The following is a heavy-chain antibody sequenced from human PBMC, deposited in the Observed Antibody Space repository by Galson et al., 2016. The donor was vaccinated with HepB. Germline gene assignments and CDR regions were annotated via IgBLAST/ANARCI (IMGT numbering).Heavy chain of an antibody. Sequence: SETLSLTCTVSGYSISSGYFWGWIRQPPGKGLEWIGGSYHGGYTHYNPSLKSRATTSLDTSKNQFSLKLSSGTAADTAVYYCARTFCAGDCYSPNFYFDYWGQGALVTVSS. V-gene: IGHV4-38-2*02. J-gene: IGHJ4*02. CDR3: ARTFCAGDCYSPNFYFDY. D-gene: IGHD2-21*02. CDR2: SYHGGYT. CDR1: GYSISSGYF.